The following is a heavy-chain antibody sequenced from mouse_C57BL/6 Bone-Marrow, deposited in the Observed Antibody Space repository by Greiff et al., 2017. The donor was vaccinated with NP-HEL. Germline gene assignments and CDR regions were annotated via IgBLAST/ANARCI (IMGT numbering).Heavy chain of an antibody. Sequence: VQLKESGPVLVKPGASVKMSCKASGYTFTDYYMNWVKQSHGKSLEWIGVINPYNGGTSYNQKFKGKATLTVDKSSSTAYMELNSLTSEDSAVYYCARKGSGFAYWGQGTLVTVSA. V-gene: IGHV1-19*01. CDR2: INPYNGGT. CDR3: ARKGSGFAY. J-gene: IGHJ3*01. CDR1: GYTFTDYY.